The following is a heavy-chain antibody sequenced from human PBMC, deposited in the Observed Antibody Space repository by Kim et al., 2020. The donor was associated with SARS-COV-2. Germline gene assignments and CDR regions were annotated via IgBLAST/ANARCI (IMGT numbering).Heavy chain of an antibody. CDR2: SSA. Sequence: SSAGYAESVKSRLTITSDNAKNTLYLKRHSLRAEDSAVYYCASTPSGPPDYWGQGTLVTVSS. V-gene: IGHV3-74*01. D-gene: IGHD1-26*01. J-gene: IGHJ4*02. CDR3: ASTPSGPPDY.